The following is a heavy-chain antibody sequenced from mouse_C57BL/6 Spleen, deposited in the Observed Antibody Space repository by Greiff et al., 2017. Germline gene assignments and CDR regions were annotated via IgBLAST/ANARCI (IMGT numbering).Heavy chain of an antibody. Sequence: VQLQQPGAELVKPGASVKLSCKASGYTFTSYWMHWVKQRPGRGLEWIGRIDPNSGGTKYNEKFKSKATLTVDTPSRTAYMQLSSLTSADSAVYYCARGGLGGFDYWGQGTTLTVSS. CDR1: GYTFTSYW. V-gene: IGHV1-72*01. CDR3: ARGGLGGFDY. D-gene: IGHD1-1*02. J-gene: IGHJ2*01. CDR2: IDPNSGGT.